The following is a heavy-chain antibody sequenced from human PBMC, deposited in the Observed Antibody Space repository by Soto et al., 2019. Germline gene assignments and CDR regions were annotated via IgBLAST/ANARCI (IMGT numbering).Heavy chain of an antibody. CDR2: ISYDGSNK. V-gene: IGHV3-30-3*01. J-gene: IGHJ6*02. CDR3: ARSSYYDFWSGYYSYYYGMDV. Sequence: HPGGSLRLSCAASGFTFSSYAMHWVRQAPGKGLEWVAVISYDGSNKYYADSVKGRFTISRDNSKNTLYLQMNSLRAEDTAVYYCARSSYYDFWSGYYSYYYGMDVWGQGTTVTVSS. CDR1: GFTFSSYA. D-gene: IGHD3-3*01.